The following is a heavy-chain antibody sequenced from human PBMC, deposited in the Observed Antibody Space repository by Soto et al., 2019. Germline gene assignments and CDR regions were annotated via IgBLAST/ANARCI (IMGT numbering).Heavy chain of an antibody. CDR1: GFTFSTYA. CDR3: AKELAYCGGDCSPTYYYYYYGMDV. V-gene: IGHV3-30*18. J-gene: IGHJ6*02. D-gene: IGHD2-21*02. Sequence: QVQLVESGGGVVQPGGSLRLSCAASGFTFSTYAMHWVRQAPGKGLEWVALISYDGSNTYYADSVKGRLTISRDNSKSTLYLQMNSLRAEDTAVYYCAKELAYCGGDCSPTYYYYYYGMDVWGQGTTVTVSS. CDR2: ISYDGSNT.